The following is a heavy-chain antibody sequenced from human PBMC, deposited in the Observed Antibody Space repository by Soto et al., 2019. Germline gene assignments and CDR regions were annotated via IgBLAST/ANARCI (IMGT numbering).Heavy chain of an antibody. CDR3: ARSCSSTRCYLGSDSFDY. CDR1: GYTFTSYG. CDR2: ISAYNGNT. V-gene: IGHV1-18*01. D-gene: IGHD2-2*01. J-gene: IGHJ4*02. Sequence: QVQLVQSGAEVKKPGASVKVSCKASGYTFTSYGISWVRQAPGQGLEWMGWISAYNGNTNYAQKLQGRVTMTTDTSTSTAYMELRRLRSGDTAVYYCARSCSSTRCYLGSDSFDYWGQGTLVTVSS.